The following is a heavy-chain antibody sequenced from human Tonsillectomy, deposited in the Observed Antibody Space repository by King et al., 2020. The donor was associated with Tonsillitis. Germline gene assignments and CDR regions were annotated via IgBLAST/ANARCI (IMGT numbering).Heavy chain of an antibody. J-gene: IGHJ3*01. Sequence: VQLQESGPGLVKPSGTLSLTCAVSGDSISSSKWWSWVRQPPGKGLEWIGEIYHSGSTPYNPSLKSRITMSVDKSNNHFSLKLSSVTAADTAVYYCATVRYYGDLKVFDVWGQGTMVTVSS. CDR3: ATVRYYGDLKVFDV. CDR2: IYHSGST. CDR1: GDSISSSKW. D-gene: IGHD4-17*01. V-gene: IGHV4-4*02.